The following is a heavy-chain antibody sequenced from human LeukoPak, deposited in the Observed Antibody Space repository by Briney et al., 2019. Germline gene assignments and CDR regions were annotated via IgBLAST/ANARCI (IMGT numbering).Heavy chain of an antibody. CDR3: ARVNRGDAFDI. CDR2: IYYSGST. CDR1: GGSISSYY. D-gene: IGHD3-16*02. V-gene: IGHV4-59*08. Sequence: PSETLSLTCTVSGGSISSYYWSWIRQPPGKGLEWNGYIYYSGSTNYNPSLKSRVTISVDTSKNQFSLKLSSVTAADTAVYYCARVNRGDAFDIWGQGTLVTVSS. J-gene: IGHJ3*02.